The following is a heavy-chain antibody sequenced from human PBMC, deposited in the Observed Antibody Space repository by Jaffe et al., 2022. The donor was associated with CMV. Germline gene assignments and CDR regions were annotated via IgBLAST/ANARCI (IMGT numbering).Heavy chain of an antibody. CDR3: ARGSLGAMVRGVKGEFDY. CDR2: INHSGST. J-gene: IGHJ4*02. D-gene: IGHD3-10*01. CDR1: GGSFSGYY. Sequence: QVQLQQWGAGLLKPSETLSLTCAVYGGSFSGYYWSWIRQPPGKGLEWIGEINHSGSTNYNPSLKSRVTISVDTSKNQFSLKLSSVTAADTAVYYCARGSLGAMVRGVKGEFDYWGQGTLVTVSS. V-gene: IGHV4-34*01.